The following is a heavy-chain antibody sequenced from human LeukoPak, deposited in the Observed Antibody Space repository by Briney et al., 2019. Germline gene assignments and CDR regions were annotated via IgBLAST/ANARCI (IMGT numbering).Heavy chain of an antibody. CDR3: ASTPYGDLREFDY. J-gene: IGHJ4*02. CDR1: GYTFTGYY. CDR2: INPNSGGT. D-gene: IGHD4-17*01. V-gene: IGHV1-2*02. Sequence: ASVKVSCKASGYTFTGYYMHWVRQATGQGLEWMGWINPNSGGTNYAQKFQGRVTMTRDTSISTAYMELSRLRSDDTAVYYCASTPYGDLREFDYWGQGTLVTDSS.